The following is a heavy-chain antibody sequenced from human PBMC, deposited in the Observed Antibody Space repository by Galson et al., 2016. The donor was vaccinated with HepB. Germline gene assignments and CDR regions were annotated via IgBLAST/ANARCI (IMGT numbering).Heavy chain of an antibody. Sequence: SVKVSCKASGYTFTTYGISWVRQAPGQGLEWMGWISPYNGNTNYAQKFQGRVTMTTDTSTNTAYMALRSLRSDDTAVYYCARDNGESVLRYFDWPGWFDPWGQGTLLTVSS. CDR1: GYTFTTYG. CDR2: ISPYNGNT. CDR3: ARDNGESVLRYFDWPGWFDP. J-gene: IGHJ5*02. V-gene: IGHV1-18*01. D-gene: IGHD3-9*01.